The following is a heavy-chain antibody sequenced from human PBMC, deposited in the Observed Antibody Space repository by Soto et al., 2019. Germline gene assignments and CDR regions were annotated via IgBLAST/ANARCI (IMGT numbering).Heavy chain of an antibody. Sequence: GASVKVSCKASGGTFSSYAISWVRQAPGQGLEWMGGIIPIFGTANYAQKFQGRATITADESTSTAYMELSSLRSEDTAVYYCARDGYSSSSEGDYWGQGTLVTVSS. CDR2: IIPIFGTA. J-gene: IGHJ4*02. CDR3: ARDGYSSSSEGDY. D-gene: IGHD6-6*01. CDR1: GGTFSSYA. V-gene: IGHV1-69*13.